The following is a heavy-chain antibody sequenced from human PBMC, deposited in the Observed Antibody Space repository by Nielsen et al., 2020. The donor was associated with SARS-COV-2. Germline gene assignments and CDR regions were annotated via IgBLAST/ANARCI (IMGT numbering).Heavy chain of an antibody. D-gene: IGHD3-9*01. CDR2: IYYSGST. Sequence: RQAPGKGLEWIGSIYYSGSTYYNPSLKSRVTISVDTSKNQFSLKLSSVTAADMAVYYCARVRYYDILTGLYYYYYMDVWGKGTTVTVSS. V-gene: IGHV4-39*07. CDR3: ARVRYYDILTGLYYYYYMDV. J-gene: IGHJ6*03.